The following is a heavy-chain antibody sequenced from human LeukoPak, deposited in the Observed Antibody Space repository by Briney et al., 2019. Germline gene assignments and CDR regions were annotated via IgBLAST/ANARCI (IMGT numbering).Heavy chain of an antibody. CDR3: ASPRPGYCSSTSCSYAIEYFQH. CDR2: ISSSSSYI. Sequence: PGGSLRLSCAASGFTFSSYSMNWVRQAPGKGLEWVSSISSSSSYIYYADSVKGRFTISRDNAKNSLYLQMNNLRAEDTAVYYCASPRPGYCSSTSCSYAIEYFQHWGQGTLVTVSS. V-gene: IGHV3-21*01. CDR1: GFTFSSYS. D-gene: IGHD2-2*01. J-gene: IGHJ1*01.